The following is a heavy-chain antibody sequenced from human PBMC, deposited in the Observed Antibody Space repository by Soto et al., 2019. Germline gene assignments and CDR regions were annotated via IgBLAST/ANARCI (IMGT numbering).Heavy chain of an antibody. CDR1: GYSFTTFW. CDR3: GRQDSSSPFNQYYYYYGMDV. J-gene: IGHJ6*02. V-gene: IGHV5-10-1*01. CDR2: VDPRDSYT. Sequence: GESLKISCKGSGYSFTTFWITWVRQMPGKGLEWMGTVDPRDSYTNYSPPFQGHVTISADKSISTAYLQWSSLKASDTAIYYCGRQDSSSPFNQYYYYYGMDVWGQGTTVTVSS. D-gene: IGHD6-13*01.